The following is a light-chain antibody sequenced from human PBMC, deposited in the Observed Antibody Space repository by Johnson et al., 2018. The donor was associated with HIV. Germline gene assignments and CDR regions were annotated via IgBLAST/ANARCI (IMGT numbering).Light chain of an antibody. Sequence: QSMLTQPPSVSAASGQKVTISCSGSSCDIADNYVSWHQQLPGTAPKLLIYDNNKRPSAIPDRFSGSKSGTSATLGVTGLQTGDEADYYCGTWDSSLSAYVFGTGTKVTVL. CDR3: GTWDSSLSAYV. CDR2: DNN. CDR1: SCDIADNY. J-gene: IGLJ1*01. V-gene: IGLV1-51*01.